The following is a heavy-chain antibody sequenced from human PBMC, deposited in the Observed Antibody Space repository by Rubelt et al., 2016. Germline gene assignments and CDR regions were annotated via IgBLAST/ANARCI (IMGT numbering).Heavy chain of an antibody. Sequence: GKGLEWVSYISSSGSTIYYADSVKGRFTISRDNAKNSLYLQMNSLRAEDTAVYYCARGARRKGRDYYYYGMDVWGQGTTVTVSS. CDR2: ISSSGSTI. D-gene: IGHD6-6*01. V-gene: IGHV3-48*03. CDR3: ARGARRKGRDYYYYGMDV. J-gene: IGHJ6*02.